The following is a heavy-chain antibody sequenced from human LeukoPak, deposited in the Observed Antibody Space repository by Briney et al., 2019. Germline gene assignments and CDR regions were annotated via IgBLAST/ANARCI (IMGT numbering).Heavy chain of an antibody. CDR3: ARDGLQYTNTAMVKPFDY. J-gene: IGHJ4*02. V-gene: IGHV3-74*01. CDR2: INSDGSST. CDR1: GFTFSNAW. Sequence: PGGSLRLSCAASGFTFSNAWMSWVRQAPGKGLVWVSRINSDGSSTSYADSVKGRFTISRDNAKNTLYLQMNGLRAEDTAVYYCARDGLQYTNTAMVKPFDYWGQGTLVTVSS. D-gene: IGHD5-18*01.